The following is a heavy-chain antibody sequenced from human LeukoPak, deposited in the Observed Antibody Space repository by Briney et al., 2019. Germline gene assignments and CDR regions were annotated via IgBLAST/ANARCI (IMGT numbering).Heavy chain of an antibody. D-gene: IGHD6-19*01. CDR2: ISTSGSTI. CDR3: ARLQWLAFDY. J-gene: IGHJ4*02. CDR1: GFTFSSYE. V-gene: IGHV3-48*03. Sequence: GGSLRLSCAASGFTFSSYEMNWVRQAPGKGLEWVSCISTSGSTIYYADSVKGRFTISRDNAKNSLYLHMNSLRAENTAVYYCARLQWLAFDYWGQGTLVTVSS.